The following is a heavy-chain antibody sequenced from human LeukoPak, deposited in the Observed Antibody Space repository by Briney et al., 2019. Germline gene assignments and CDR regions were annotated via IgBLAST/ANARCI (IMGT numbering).Heavy chain of an antibody. Sequence: SETLSLTCTVSGGSISSYYWSWIRQPPGKGLEWIGYIYYSGSTNYTPSLKSRVTISVNTSKNQFSLKLSSVTAADTAVYYCARGYSYGSNWFDPWGQGTLVTVSS. V-gene: IGHV4-59*08. CDR1: GGSISSYY. D-gene: IGHD5-18*01. CDR3: ARGYSYGSNWFDP. CDR2: IYYSGST. J-gene: IGHJ5*02.